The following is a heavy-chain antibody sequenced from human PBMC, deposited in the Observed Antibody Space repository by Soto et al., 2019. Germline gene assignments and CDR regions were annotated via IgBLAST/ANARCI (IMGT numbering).Heavy chain of an antibody. CDR3: AKAERFWSTYYGYYFDY. V-gene: IGHV3-23*01. CDR2: ISGSGGTT. D-gene: IGHD3-3*01. J-gene: IGHJ4*02. Sequence: GGSLRLSCAASGFTFSNYAMSWVRQAPGKGLEWVSAISGSGGTTYYVDSVKGRFTISRDNSKDTLYLQMNSLRAEDTAVYYCAKAERFWSTYYGYYFDYWGQGTLVTVSS. CDR1: GFTFSNYA.